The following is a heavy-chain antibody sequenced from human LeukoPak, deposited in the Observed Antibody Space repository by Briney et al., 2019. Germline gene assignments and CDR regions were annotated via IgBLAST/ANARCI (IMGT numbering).Heavy chain of an antibody. CDR2: LSYDGSNK. CDR1: GFTFSSYG. Sequence: SLRLSCAASGFTFSSYGMHWVRQAPGKGLEWVAVLSYDGSNKYYADSVKGRFTISRDNSKNTLYLQMNSLRAEDTAVYYCAKNLWPGVLDYWGQGTLVTVSS. D-gene: IGHD3-10*02. CDR3: AKNLWPGVLDY. J-gene: IGHJ4*02. V-gene: IGHV3-30*18.